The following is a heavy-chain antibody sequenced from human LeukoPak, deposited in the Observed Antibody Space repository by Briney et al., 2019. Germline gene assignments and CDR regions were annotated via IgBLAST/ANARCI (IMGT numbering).Heavy chain of an antibody. D-gene: IGHD2-21*01. J-gene: IGHJ4*02. CDR2: INIIFGTA. V-gene: IGHV1-69*13. CDR3: ARALRWIAVCVCECDSGVFY. Sequence: ASVNVSCKSSVCTFTSYAFNWVRQPPAQGLEWVGGINIIFGTANYAHKFHGRLTITADDTTNTAYMQLSSLISEATTVYYCARALRWIAVCVCECDSGVFYWGQRSL. CDR1: VCTFTSYA.